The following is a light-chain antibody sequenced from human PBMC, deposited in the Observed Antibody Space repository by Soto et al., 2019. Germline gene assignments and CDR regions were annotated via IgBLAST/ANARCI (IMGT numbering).Light chain of an antibody. V-gene: IGKV1-39*01. CDR1: QSISSY. CDR2: AAF. J-gene: IGKJ1*01. CDR3: QQSYRTLTWT. Sequence: DIQMTQSPSSLSASVGDRVTITCRASQSISSYLNWYQQKPGKAPKLLIYAAFSLQSGVPSRFSGSGSGTDFTLTISSLQPEDFATYYCQQSYRTLTWTFGQGTKVEIK.